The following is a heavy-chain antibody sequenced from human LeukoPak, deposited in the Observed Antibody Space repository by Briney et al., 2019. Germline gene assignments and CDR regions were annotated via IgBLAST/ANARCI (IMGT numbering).Heavy chain of an antibody. CDR2: ISINGDNT. V-gene: IGHV3-64D*06. CDR3: VRGTGY. CDR1: GFTVSTYG. J-gene: IGHJ4*02. Sequence: PGPSLTLSWSVSGFTVSTYGTRCVRQAPGKGREYGLAISINGDNTYYADSVKGRFPISRATSKNTLYLQLSRLRAADPAVYYCVRGTGYWGQGTLVTVSS.